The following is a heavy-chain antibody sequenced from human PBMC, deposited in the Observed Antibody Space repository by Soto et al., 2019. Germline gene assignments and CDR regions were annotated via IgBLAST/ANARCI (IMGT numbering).Heavy chain of an antibody. CDR2: VYYSVST. CDR1: GDSISSGSYY. V-gene: IGHV4-39*01. J-gene: IGHJ5*02. CDR3: VRGSAPQA. Sequence: PSXTQSLTGTVSGDSISSGSYYWVWIRQPPGKGLEWIGSVYYSVSTYYNPSLKSRVTISVDTSKNQLSLKLSSVTAADTAVYYCVRGSAPQAWGQGTLVTVSS.